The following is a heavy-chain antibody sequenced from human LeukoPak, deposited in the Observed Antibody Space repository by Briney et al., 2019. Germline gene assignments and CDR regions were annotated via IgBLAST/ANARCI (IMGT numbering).Heavy chain of an antibody. J-gene: IGHJ4*02. V-gene: IGHV4-4*07. CDR3: ARDRGRSYGSFDY. D-gene: IGHD5-18*01. CDR1: GGSISSYY. Sequence: SETLTLTCTVSGGSISSYYWSWIRQPAGKGLEWIGRVYTDGTTSYNPSLKSRVTMSVDTSKNQFSLNLNSVTAADTAMYYCARDRGRSYGSFDYWGQGTLVTVSS. CDR2: VYTDGTT.